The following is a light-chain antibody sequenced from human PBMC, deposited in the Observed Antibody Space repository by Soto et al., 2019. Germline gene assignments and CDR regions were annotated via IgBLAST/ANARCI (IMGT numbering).Light chain of an antibody. CDR1: QSVSSY. V-gene: IGKV3-11*01. CDR3: QQYSNWPPT. CDR2: DAS. Sequence: EIVLTQSPATLSLSPGERATLFCRASQSVSSYLAWYQQKPGQAPRLLIYDASNRATGIPARFSGSGSGTDFSLTISSLEPEDFAVYSCQQYSNWPPTFGQGTKVDIK. J-gene: IGKJ1*01.